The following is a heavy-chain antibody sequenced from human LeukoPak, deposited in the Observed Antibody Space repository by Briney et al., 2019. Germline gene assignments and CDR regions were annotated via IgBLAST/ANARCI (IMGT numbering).Heavy chain of an antibody. V-gene: IGHV1-46*01. D-gene: IGHD5-18*01. Sequence: ASVKVSCKASGDTFSTYAIRWVRQAPGQGLEWMGIINPSGGSTSYAQKFQGRVTMTRDTSTSTVYMELSSLRFEDTAVYYCARKGRGYSYGSYYYYGMDVWGQGTTVTVSS. J-gene: IGHJ6*02. CDR1: GDTFSTYA. CDR2: INPSGGST. CDR3: ARKGRGYSYGSYYYYGMDV.